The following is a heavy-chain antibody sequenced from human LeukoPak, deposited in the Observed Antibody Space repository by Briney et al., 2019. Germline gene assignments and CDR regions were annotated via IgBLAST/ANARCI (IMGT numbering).Heavy chain of an antibody. J-gene: IGHJ4*02. Sequence: GSSLKICCTGSGYSITSYLICVGRQMPGKRLEWVGIIYPGDSDTRYSPSFERQVTIPADKSTSTAYLQWSSLKASDTAMYYCARRGYLAVAGLDYWGQGTLVTVSS. CDR3: ARRGYLAVAGLDY. CDR2: IYPGDSDT. V-gene: IGHV5-51*01. D-gene: IGHD6-19*01. CDR1: GYSITSYL.